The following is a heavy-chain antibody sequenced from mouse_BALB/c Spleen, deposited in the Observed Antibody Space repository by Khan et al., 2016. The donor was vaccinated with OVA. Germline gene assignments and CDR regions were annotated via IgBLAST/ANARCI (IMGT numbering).Heavy chain of an antibody. CDR3: ATSYFYGYYFDY. V-gene: IGHV5-17*02. CDR1: GFTFNSYG. D-gene: IGHD1-1*01. CDR2: ISGDSNTI. J-gene: IGHJ2*01. Sequence: EVKLVESGGGLVQPGRSQKLSCAASGFTFNSYGMHWVRQAPEKELEWVAYISGDSNTIYYADTVKGRFTISRDNPKNTLFLQMTSLMSEDTAMYYCATSYFYGYYFDYWGPGTTLTVS.